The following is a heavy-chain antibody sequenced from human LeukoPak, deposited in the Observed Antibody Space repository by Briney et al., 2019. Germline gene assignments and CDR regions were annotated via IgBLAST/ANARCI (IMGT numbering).Heavy chain of an antibody. V-gene: IGHV3-7*01. Sequence: GGSLRLSCAASGFAFNSDWMSWVRQAPGKGLEWLANIMRDGSERYYADSVSGRFTISRDNAKNSLYLQMHSLRAEDTAVYYCAIIAAADNYWGQGTLVTVSS. CDR3: AIIAAADNY. J-gene: IGHJ4*02. CDR1: GFAFNSDW. CDR2: IMRDGSER. D-gene: IGHD6-13*01.